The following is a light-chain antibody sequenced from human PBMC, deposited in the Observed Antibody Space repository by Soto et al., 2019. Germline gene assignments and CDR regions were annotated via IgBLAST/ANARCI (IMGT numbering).Light chain of an antibody. CDR3: QHYSRYPLT. Sequence: DIQMTQSPSTLSASVGDRVTITCRACQSISTWVAWYQQKPGKAPILLIYDAATLASGVPSRFSGSGSGTDFTLTISSLQPDDFAGYYCQHYSRYPLTFGGGTEVDIK. J-gene: IGKJ4*01. CDR2: DAA. V-gene: IGKV1-5*01. CDR1: QSISTW.